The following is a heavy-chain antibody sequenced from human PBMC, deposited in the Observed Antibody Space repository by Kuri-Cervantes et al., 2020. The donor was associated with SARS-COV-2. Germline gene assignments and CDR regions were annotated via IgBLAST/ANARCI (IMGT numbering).Heavy chain of an antibody. V-gene: IGHV3-74*01. CDR1: GFTFSGHW. Sequence: GGSLRLSCAASGFTFSGHWIRWVRQAPGKGLVWVSRINPDGSYTNNADSVKGRFTLSRDNAKSMLFLQMNSLRAEDTAVYYCVRDGDHWNFDYWGQGTLVTGAS. CDR2: INPDGSYT. J-gene: IGHJ4*02. D-gene: IGHD1-1*01. CDR3: VRDGDHWNFDY.